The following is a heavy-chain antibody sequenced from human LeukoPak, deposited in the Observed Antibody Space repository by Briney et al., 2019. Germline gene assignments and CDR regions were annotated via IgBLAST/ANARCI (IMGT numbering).Heavy chain of an antibody. V-gene: IGHV3-49*03. CDR2: IRSKAYGETA. CDR1: GFTFGDYA. D-gene: IGHD1-1*01. CDR3: TRDRGAYNLYDY. J-gene: IGHJ4*02. Sequence: GGSLRLSCTASGFTFGDYAMSWIRQAPGKGLEWVGFIRSKAYGETADYAASVKGRFTISRDDSKAIAYLQMNSLKTEDTAVYHCTRDRGAYNLYDYWGKGTLVTVSS.